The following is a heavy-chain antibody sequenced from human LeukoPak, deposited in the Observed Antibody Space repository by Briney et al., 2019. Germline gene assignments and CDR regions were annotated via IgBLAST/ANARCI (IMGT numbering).Heavy chain of an antibody. CDR2: ISSSSSYI. CDR3: ARVVRGDY. J-gene: IGHJ4*02. CDR1: GFTFNIYG. V-gene: IGHV3-21*01. Sequence: PGGSLRLSCAVSGFTFNIYGMHWVRQAPGKGLEWVSSISSSSSYIYYADSVKGRFTISRDNAKNSLYLQMNSLRAEDTAVYYCARVVRGDYWGQGTLVTVSS. D-gene: IGHD3-10*01.